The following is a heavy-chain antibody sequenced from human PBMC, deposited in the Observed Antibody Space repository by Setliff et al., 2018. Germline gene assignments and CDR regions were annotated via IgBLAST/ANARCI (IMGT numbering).Heavy chain of an antibody. V-gene: IGHV3-64*01. CDR3: ARSRTGEYSSGWLNWFDP. CDR2: ISSNGGST. Sequence: VASVKVSCKVSGYTLTELSMHWVRQAPGKGLEYVSAISSNGGSTYYANSVKGRFTISRDNSKNTLYLQMGSLRAEDMAVYYCARSRTGEYSSGWLNWFDPWGQGTLVTVSS. D-gene: IGHD6-19*01. J-gene: IGHJ5*02. CDR1: GYTLTELS.